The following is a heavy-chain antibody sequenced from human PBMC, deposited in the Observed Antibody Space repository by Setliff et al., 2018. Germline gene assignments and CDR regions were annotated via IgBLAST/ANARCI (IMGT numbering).Heavy chain of an antibody. D-gene: IGHD1-26*01. V-gene: IGHV4-38-2*02. CDR3: ARDNTIVGATDY. CDR1: GYSISSGHF. J-gene: IGHJ4*02. Sequence: SETLSLTCGVSGYSISSGHFWGWIRQPAGEGLEWIGRLHTSGTTVYNPSLKGRVTISADTSTNHFSLKLTPVTAADTAVYYCARDNTIVGATDYWGQGALVTVSS. CDR2: LHTSGTT.